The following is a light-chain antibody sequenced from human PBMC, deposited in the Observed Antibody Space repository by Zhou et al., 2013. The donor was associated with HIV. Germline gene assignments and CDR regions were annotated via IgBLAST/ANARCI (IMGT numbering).Light chain of an antibody. CDR3: QQSYSLPRT. CDR2: SAS. J-gene: IGKJ3*01. V-gene: IGKV1-8*01. CDR1: HDVKTH. Sequence: ATRMTQSPLSVSASTGDRVTITCRASHDVKTHVAWYQQKPGKAPRLLISSASSLQPEVPSRFSGSGSGTHFILTITSVQPEDIATYYCQQSYSLPRTFGPGTKVQI.